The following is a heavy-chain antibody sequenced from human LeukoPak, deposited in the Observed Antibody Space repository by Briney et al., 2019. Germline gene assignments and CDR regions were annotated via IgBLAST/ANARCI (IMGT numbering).Heavy chain of an antibody. CDR1: GFTFSTYA. D-gene: IGHD3-3*01. CDR2: INSGGST. Sequence: GGSLRLSCAASGFTFSTYAMSWVRQAPGKGLEWVSAINSGGSTYYADSLKGRFTISRDNSKNTLYLQMNSLRAEDTAVYYCAKDYDSLDYWGQGTLVTVSS. V-gene: IGHV3-23*01. CDR3: AKDYDSLDY. J-gene: IGHJ4*02.